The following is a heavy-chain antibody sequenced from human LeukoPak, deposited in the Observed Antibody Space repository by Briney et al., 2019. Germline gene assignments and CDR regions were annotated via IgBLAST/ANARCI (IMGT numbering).Heavy chain of an antibody. V-gene: IGHV4-34*01. CDR1: GGSFSGYY. CDR3: AREGNSSSWYWWFDP. CDR2: INHSGST. Sequence: SETLSLTCAVYGGSFSGYYWSWIRQPPGKGLEWIGEINHSGSTNYNPSLKSRVTISVDTSKNQFSLKLSSVTAADTAVYYCAREGNSSSWYWWFDPWGQGTLVTVSS. J-gene: IGHJ5*02. D-gene: IGHD6-13*01.